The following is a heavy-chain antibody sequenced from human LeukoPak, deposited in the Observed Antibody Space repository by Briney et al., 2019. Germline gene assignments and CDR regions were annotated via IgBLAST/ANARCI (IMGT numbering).Heavy chain of an antibody. V-gene: IGHV3-23*05. CDR2: LSGSGRAT. CDR3: ARQRVMLTGTGGTWIDP. Sequence: GGSLRLACVASGFTFSSYDMIWVRQAPGKGLEWVSGLSGSGRATYYAHSVKGRFTISRENSKNMMFLEMTSLRVDDTAVYYCARQRVMLTGTGGTWIDPWGQGTLVTVSS. CDR1: GFTFSSYD. J-gene: IGHJ5*02. D-gene: IGHD3-9*01.